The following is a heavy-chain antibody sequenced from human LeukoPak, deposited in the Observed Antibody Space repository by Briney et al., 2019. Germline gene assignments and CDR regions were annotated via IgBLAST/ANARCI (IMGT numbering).Heavy chain of an antibody. J-gene: IGHJ4*02. Sequence: GGSLRLSCAASGFTFSSYSMNWVRQAPGKGLEWVSSTSSSSSYIYYADSVKGRFTISRDNAKNSLYLQMNSLRAEDTAVYYCARESGSYYFDYWGQGTLVTVSS. CDR1: GFTFSSYS. V-gene: IGHV3-21*01. CDR2: TSSSSSYI. CDR3: ARESGSYYFDY. D-gene: IGHD1-26*01.